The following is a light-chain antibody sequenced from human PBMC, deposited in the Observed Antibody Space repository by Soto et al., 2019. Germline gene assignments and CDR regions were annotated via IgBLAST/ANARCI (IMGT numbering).Light chain of an antibody. Sequence: QSALTQPASVSGSPGQSITISCTGTSSDVGGSNYVSWYQQHPGKAPKLMIYEVSNRPSGVSNRFSGSKSGNTASLTISGLQAEDEADYFCNSYGSTSTRYVFGTGTKLTVL. CDR2: EVS. CDR3: NSYGSTSTRYV. J-gene: IGLJ1*01. CDR1: SSDVGGSNY. V-gene: IGLV2-14*01.